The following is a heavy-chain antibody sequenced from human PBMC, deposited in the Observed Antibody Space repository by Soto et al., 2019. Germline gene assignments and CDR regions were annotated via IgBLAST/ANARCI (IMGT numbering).Heavy chain of an antibody. J-gene: IGHJ3*01. V-gene: IGHV3-23*01. Sequence: EVQLSESGGGLVQPGGSLRLSCAASGFTFSIYAMSWVRQAPGKGLEWVSAISGSGGSPYYADSVKGRFIISRDNSKNTLYLQMTRLIAEDRARYYGAKRHRDNWNAADAFDFWGHGAMVTVSS. CDR3: AKRHRDNWNAADAFDF. CDR1: GFTFSIYA. CDR2: ISGSGGSP. D-gene: IGHD1-1*01.